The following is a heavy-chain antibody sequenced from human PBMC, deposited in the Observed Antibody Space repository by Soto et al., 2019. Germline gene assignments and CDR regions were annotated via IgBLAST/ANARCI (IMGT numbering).Heavy chain of an antibody. D-gene: IGHD2-2*01. CDR2: ISYDGSNK. Sequence: QVQLVESGGGVVQPGRSLRLSCATSGFTFSSYAIHWVRQAPGNGLEWVAVISYDGSNKNYADSVKGRFTISRDNSKNTVDRQMNSLRAEDTSVYYCARDGVGVVPADIRFDYWGQGTLVTVSS. CDR3: ARDGVGVVPADIRFDY. J-gene: IGHJ4*02. CDR1: GFTFSSYA. V-gene: IGHV3-30-3*01.